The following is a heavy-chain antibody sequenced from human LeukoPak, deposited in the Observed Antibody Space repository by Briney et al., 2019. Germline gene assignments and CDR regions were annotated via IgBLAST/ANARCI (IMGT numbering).Heavy chain of an antibody. CDR2: IIPIFGTA. V-gene: IGHV1-69*05. D-gene: IGHD2-2*01. J-gene: IGHJ4*02. Sequence: SVKVSCKASGGTFSSYAISWVRQAPGQGLEWMGGIIPIFGTANYAQKFQGRVTITTDESTSTAHMELSSLRSEDTAVYYCARGYCSSTSCPIDYWGQGTLVTVSS. CDR1: GGTFSSYA. CDR3: ARGYCSSTSCPIDY.